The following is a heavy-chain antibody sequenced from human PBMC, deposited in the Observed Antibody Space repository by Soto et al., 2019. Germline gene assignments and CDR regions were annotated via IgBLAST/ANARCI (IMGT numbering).Heavy chain of an antibody. CDR1: GGSISSNSYY. CDR3: ARQGRRPTYYYYGMDV. V-gene: IGHV4-39*01. Sequence: SETLSLTCTVSGGSISSNSYYWGWIRQPPGKGLEWIGSIYYSGSIYYNPSLKSRVTISVDTSKNQFSLKLSSVTAADTAVYYCARQGRRPTYYYYGMDVWGQGTTVTVSS. CDR2: IYYSGSI. J-gene: IGHJ6*02.